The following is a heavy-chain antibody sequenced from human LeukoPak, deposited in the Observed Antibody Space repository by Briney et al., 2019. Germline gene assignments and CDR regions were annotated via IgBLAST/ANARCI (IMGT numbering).Heavy chain of an antibody. CDR2: IYPGTSYT. V-gene: IGHV5-51*01. D-gene: IGHD1-1*01. CDR3: ARRQLGYGFDI. Sequence: GESLKISCHGSGYXFTSYWIYWVRQMPGKGLEWMGVIYPGTSYTTYSASFQGQVTISADKSICTAYLQWSSLKASDTAMYYCARRQLGYGFDIWGQGTMVTVSS. J-gene: IGHJ3*02. CDR1: GYXFTSYW.